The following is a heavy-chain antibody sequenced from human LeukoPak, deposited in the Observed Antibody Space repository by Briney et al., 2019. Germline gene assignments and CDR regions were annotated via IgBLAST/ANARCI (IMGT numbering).Heavy chain of an antibody. Sequence: GGSLRLSCTASGFTFGDYAMSWVRQAPGKGLEWVGFIRSKAYGRTTEYAASVKGRFTISRDDSKSIAYLQMNSLKTEDTAVYYCTRDLTYYYDSSGYYSGDYWGQGTLVTVSS. V-gene: IGHV3-49*04. CDR1: GFTFGDYA. J-gene: IGHJ4*02. CDR3: TRDLTYYYDSSGYYSGDY. CDR2: IRSKAYGRTT. D-gene: IGHD3-22*01.